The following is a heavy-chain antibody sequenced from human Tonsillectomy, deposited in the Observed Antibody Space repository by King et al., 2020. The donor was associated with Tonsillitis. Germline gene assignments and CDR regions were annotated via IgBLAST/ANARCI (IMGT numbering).Heavy chain of an antibody. CDR1: GITFSTYA. J-gene: IGHJ4*02. V-gene: IGHV3-23*01. CDR3: AKRGGEY. D-gene: IGHD3-10*01. Sequence: EVQLLESGGGPVQPGGSLRLSCAASGITFSTYAMTWVRQAPGQGLEWVSTISGSGGNTYYADSVKGRFTIARDNSKNTLYLQKNSLRAEDTAVYYCAKRGGEYWGQGTLVTVSS. CDR2: ISGSGGNT.